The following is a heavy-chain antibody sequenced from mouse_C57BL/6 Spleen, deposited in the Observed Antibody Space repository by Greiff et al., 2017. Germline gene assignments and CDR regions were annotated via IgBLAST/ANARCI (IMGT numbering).Heavy chain of an antibody. D-gene: IGHD1-1*01. CDR2: ISSGSSTI. Sequence: EVKLVESGGGLVKPGGSLKLSCAASGFTFSDYGMHWVRQAPEKGLEWVAYISSGSSTIYYADTVKGRFTISRDNAKNTLFLQMTSLSSEDTAMYYCARNDGSSYDYWGQGTTLTVSS. CDR3: ARNDGSSYDY. CDR1: GFTFSDYG. J-gene: IGHJ2*01. V-gene: IGHV5-17*01.